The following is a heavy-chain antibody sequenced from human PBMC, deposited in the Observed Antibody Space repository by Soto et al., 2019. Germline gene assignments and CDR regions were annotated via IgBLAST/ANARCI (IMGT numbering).Heavy chain of an antibody. Sequence: GGSLRLSCAASGFTFSSYAMSWVRQSPGKGLEWVSAISGSGGSTYYADSVKGRFTISRDNSKNTLYLQMNSLRAEDTAVYYCAKGVGRSSGWYDYWGQGTLVTVSS. V-gene: IGHV3-23*01. CDR2: ISGSGGST. D-gene: IGHD6-19*01. CDR3: AKGVGRSSGWYDY. CDR1: GFTFSSYA. J-gene: IGHJ4*02.